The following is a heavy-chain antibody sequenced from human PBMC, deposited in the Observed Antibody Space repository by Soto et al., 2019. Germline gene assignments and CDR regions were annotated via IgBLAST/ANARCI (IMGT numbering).Heavy chain of an antibody. CDR3: ARVLRAAVAGTRRYYYYGMDV. CDR2: ISSSGSTI. V-gene: IGHV3-11*01. Sequence: QVQLVESGGGLVKPGGSLRLSCAASGFTFSDYYMSWIRQAPGKGLEWVSYISSSGSTIYYADSVKGRFTISRDNAKNSLYLQMNSLRAEDTAVYYCARVLRAAVAGTRRYYYYGMDVWGQGTTVTVSS. J-gene: IGHJ6*02. CDR1: GFTFSDYY. D-gene: IGHD6-19*01.